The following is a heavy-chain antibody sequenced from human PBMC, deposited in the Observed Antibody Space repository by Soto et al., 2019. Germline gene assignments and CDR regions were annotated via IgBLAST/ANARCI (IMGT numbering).Heavy chain of an antibody. Sequence: SQTLSLTCAISRDSVSSYSAAWNWVRQSPSRGLEWLGRTFYRSKWSYEYAASVKSRITIHPDTSKNQFSLQLNSVTPEDTAVYYCASGMLVRGAYYMDVWGQGTTVTVSS. J-gene: IGHJ6*02. D-gene: IGHD3-10*01. V-gene: IGHV6-1*01. CDR2: TFYRSKWSY. CDR3: ASGMLVRGAYYMDV. CDR1: RDSVSSYSAA.